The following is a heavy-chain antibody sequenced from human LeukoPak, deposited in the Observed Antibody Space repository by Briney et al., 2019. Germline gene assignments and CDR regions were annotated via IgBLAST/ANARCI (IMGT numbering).Heavy chain of an antibody. Sequence: SETLSLTCAVYRGSFSGYYWSWIRQPPGKGLEWIGEINHSGSANYNPSLKSRVTISVDTSKNQFSLKLSSVTAADTAVYYCAREAGIQLWLLSSRLKYFDYWGQGTLVTVSS. V-gene: IGHV4-34*01. J-gene: IGHJ4*02. CDR3: AREAGIQLWLLSSRLKYFDY. CDR1: RGSFSGYY. CDR2: INHSGSA. D-gene: IGHD5-18*01.